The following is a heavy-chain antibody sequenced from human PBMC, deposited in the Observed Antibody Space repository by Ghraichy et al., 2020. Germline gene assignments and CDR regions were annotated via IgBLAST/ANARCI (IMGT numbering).Heavy chain of an antibody. Sequence: GGSLRLSCAASGFTFSNYAMNWVRQAPGKGLEWVSGISGSGTSTYYADSVKGRFTISRDNSKNTLYLQMNSLRAEDTAVYYCAKSNFGGWWDREFDYWGQGTLVTVSS. J-gene: IGHJ4*02. CDR3: AKSNFGGWWDREFDY. V-gene: IGHV3-23*01. CDR2: ISGSGTST. D-gene: IGHD2-15*01. CDR1: GFTFSNYA.